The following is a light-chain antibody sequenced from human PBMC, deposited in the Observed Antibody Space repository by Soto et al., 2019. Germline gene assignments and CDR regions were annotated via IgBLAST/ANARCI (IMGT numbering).Light chain of an antibody. CDR1: QGIGST. J-gene: IGKJ4*01. CDR3: PRYNRWPLS. Sequence: EIVMTQSPATLSVSPGERATLSCRASQGIGSTLAWYQQKPGQTPKLLIFDASTRATGVPARFSGGGSGTEFTLTINRLQAEDFAVYYCPRYNRWPLSFGGGTKVEIK. V-gene: IGKV3-15*01. CDR2: DAS.